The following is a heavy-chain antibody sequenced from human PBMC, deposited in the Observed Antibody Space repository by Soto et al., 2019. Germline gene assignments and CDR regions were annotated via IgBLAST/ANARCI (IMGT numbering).Heavy chain of an antibody. CDR2: IWYDGSNK. CDR1: GFTFSSYG. J-gene: IGHJ5*02. Sequence: GGSLRLSCAASGFTFSSYGMHWVRQAPGKGLERVAVIWYDGSNKYYADSVRGRFTISRDNSKNTLYLQMNSLRAEDTAVYYCARDLNDILTGYYKPHWFDPWGQGTLVTVSS. CDR3: ARDLNDILTGYYKPHWFDP. D-gene: IGHD3-9*01. V-gene: IGHV3-33*01.